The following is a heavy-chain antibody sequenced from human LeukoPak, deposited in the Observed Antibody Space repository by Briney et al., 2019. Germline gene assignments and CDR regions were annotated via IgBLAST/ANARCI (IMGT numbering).Heavy chain of an antibody. CDR2: IKTDGSTI. D-gene: IGHD2-2*01. CDR1: GFIFSNYW. J-gene: IGHJ5*02. V-gene: IGHV3-74*01. Sequence: GGSLRLSCAASGFIFSNYWMHWVRQAPGKGLVWVSRIKTDGSTITYADSVKGRFTISRDNSKNTLYLQMNSLRAEDTAVYYCARDKRPLGYCSSTSCYPHWFDPWGQGTLVTVSS. CDR3: ARDKRPLGYCSSTSCYPHWFDP.